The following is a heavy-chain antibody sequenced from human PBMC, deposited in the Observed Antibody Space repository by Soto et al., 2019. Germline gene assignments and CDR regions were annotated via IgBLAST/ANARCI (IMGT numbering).Heavy chain of an antibody. V-gene: IGHV1-8*01. Sequence: QVQLVQSGAEVKKPGASVKVSCKASRYTFISYDINWVRRATGQGLEWMGWMNPKSANTGYAQTFQGRVTMTRNTSISTAYMELSSLRSEDTAVYYCARSPSWETTVTPYYFDYWGQGTLVTVSS. CDR2: MNPKSANT. CDR1: RYTFISYD. D-gene: IGHD4-4*01. CDR3: ARSPSWETTVTPYYFDY. J-gene: IGHJ4*02.